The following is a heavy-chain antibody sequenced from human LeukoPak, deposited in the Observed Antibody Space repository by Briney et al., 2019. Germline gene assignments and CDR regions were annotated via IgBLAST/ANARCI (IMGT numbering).Heavy chain of an antibody. D-gene: IGHD5-24*01. V-gene: IGHV4-39*01. CDR3: ARRGRGSPGAY. CDR2: VYYSGST. CDR1: GGSISSTNYY. J-gene: IGHJ4*02. Sequence: PSETLSLTCIVSGGSISSTNYYWGWIRQPPGKGLEWIGTVYYSGSTYYNPSLESRVSISADTSKNQFSLSLSSVTAADTAVYYWARRGRGSPGAYWGQGARVTVSS.